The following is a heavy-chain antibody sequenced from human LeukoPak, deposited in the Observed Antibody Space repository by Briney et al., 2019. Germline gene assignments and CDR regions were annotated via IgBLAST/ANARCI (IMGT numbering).Heavy chain of an antibody. CDR2: ISGSGGST. V-gene: IGHV3-23*01. D-gene: IGHD2-2*02. CDR1: GFTFGSYA. CDR3: AKDSWEYCSSTSCYKGSLD. J-gene: IGHJ4*02. Sequence: GASLRLSCAASGFTFGSYAMSWVRQAPGKGLEWVSVISGSGGSTYYADSVKGRFTISRDNSKNTLYLQMNSLRAEDTAVYYCAKDSWEYCSSTSCYKGSLDWGQGTLVTVSS.